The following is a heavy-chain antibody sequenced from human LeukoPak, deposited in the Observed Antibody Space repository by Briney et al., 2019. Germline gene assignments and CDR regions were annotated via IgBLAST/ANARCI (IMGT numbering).Heavy chain of an antibody. J-gene: IGHJ4*02. CDR1: GFTVSSYE. Sequence: GGSLRLSCAASGFTVSSYEMNWVRQAPGKGLEWVSYISSSGSTIYYADSVKGRFTISRDNAKNSLYLQMNSLRAEDTAVYYCARERPSRGYSGCFDYWGQGTLVTVSS. CDR3: ARERPSRGYSGCFDY. V-gene: IGHV3-48*03. CDR2: ISSSGSTI. D-gene: IGHD5-12*01.